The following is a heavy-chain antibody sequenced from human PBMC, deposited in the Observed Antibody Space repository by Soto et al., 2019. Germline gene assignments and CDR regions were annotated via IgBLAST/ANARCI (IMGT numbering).Heavy chain of an antibody. CDR1: GFTFSSYS. Sequence: GSLRLSCAASGFTFSSYSMNWVRQAPGKGLGWVSYISSSSSTIYYADSVKGRFTISRDNAKNSLYLQMNSLRAEDTAVYYCAKTPGYSGYDLAQIFDYWGQGTLVTVSS. V-gene: IGHV3-48*01. D-gene: IGHD5-12*01. CDR3: AKTPGYSGYDLAQIFDY. J-gene: IGHJ4*02. CDR2: ISSSSSTI.